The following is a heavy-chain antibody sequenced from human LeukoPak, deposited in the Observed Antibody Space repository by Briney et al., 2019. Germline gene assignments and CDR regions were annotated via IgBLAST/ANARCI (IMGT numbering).Heavy chain of an antibody. Sequence: PGGSLRLSCAASGFTFSSYSMNWVRQAPGKGLEWVSSISSSSSYIYYADSVKGRFTISRDNAKNSLYLQMNSLRAEGTAVYYCARDLMTTVTGNWFDPWGQGTLVTVSS. CDR3: ARDLMTTVTGNWFDP. CDR2: ISSSSSYI. CDR1: GFTFSSYS. J-gene: IGHJ5*02. D-gene: IGHD4-17*01. V-gene: IGHV3-21*01.